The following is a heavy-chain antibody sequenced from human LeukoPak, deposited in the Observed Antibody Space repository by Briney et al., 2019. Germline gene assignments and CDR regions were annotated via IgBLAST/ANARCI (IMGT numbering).Heavy chain of an antibody. D-gene: IGHD5-12*01. CDR1: GFTFSSYA. V-gene: IGHV3-23*01. CDR3: AKDLGGYHASYFDY. J-gene: IGHJ4*02. Sequence: GGSLRLSCAASGFTFSSYAMTWVRQAPGKGLEWVSSISGSGGSAYYADPVKGRFTISRDNSKNILNLQMNSLRAEDTAVYYCAKDLGGYHASYFDYWGQGSLVTVSS. CDR2: ISGSGGSA.